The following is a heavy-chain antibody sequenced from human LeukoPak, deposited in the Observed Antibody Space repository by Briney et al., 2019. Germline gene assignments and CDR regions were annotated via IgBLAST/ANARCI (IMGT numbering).Heavy chain of an antibody. CDR1: GLSFNSNV. V-gene: IGHV3-48*01. J-gene: IGHJ4*02. Sequence: GGSLRLSCVASGLSFNSNVVNWVRQAPGKGLEWISFISSGSDTIYYADSVRGRFTISRDNDKNSLSLQMNSLRAEDTAVYYCARDRGPGMLHFENWGQGTLVTVSS. CDR3: ARDRGPGMLHFEN. D-gene: IGHD3-10*02. CDR2: ISSGSDTI.